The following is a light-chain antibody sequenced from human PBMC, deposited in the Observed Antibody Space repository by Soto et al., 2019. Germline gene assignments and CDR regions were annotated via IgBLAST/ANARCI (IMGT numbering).Light chain of an antibody. CDR3: QQYDGSPRT. J-gene: IGKJ1*01. CDR1: QTIGHSY. CDR2: DVS. Sequence: EIVLTQSPGTLSLSPGERATLTCRASQTIGHSYLAWYQQKHGQAHRLLIYDVSSRVTGIPDRFSGSWFETDFTLTISRLEPEDFAVYYCQQYDGSPRTFGQGTKVEIK. V-gene: IGKV3-20*01.